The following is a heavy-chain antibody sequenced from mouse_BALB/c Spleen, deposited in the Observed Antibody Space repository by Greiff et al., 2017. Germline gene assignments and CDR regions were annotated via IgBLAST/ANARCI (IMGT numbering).Heavy chain of an antibody. CDR1: GYTFTSYW. J-gene: IGHJ2*01. CDR3: ARGNYGYDLDY. CDR2: INPSNGRT. Sequence: QVQLQQPGAELVKPGASVKLSCKASGYTFTSYWMHWVKQRPGQGLEWIGEINPSNGRTNYNEKFKSKATLTVDKSSSTAYMQLSSLTSEDSAVYYCARGNYGYDLDYWGQGTTLTVSS. D-gene: IGHD1-2*01. V-gene: IGHV1S81*02.